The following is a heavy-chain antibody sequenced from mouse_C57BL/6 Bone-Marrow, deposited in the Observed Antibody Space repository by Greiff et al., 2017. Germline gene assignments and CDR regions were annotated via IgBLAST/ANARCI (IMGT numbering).Heavy chain of an antibody. CDR1: GYAFSSYW. CDR3: ARYGTGVLYYAMDY. Sequence: QVQLQQSGAELVKPGASVKISCKASGYAFSSYWMNWVKQRPGKGLEWIGQIYPGDGDTNYNGKFKGKATLTADKSSSTASMQLSSRTSEDSAVYFCARYGTGVLYYAMDYWGQGTSVTVSS. CDR2: IYPGDGDT. J-gene: IGHJ4*01. D-gene: IGHD4-1*01. V-gene: IGHV1-80*01.